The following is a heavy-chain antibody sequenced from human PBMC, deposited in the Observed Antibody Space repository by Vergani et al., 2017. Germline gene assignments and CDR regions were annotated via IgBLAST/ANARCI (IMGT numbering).Heavy chain of an antibody. D-gene: IGHD1-26*01. CDR1: GFTFSSYG. CDR3: VKDRPYKWELLLGALDY. V-gene: IGHV3-30*18. CDR2: ISYDGSNK. J-gene: IGHJ4*02. Sequence: QVQLVESGGGVVQPGRSLRLSCAASGFTFSSYGMHWVRQAPGKGLEWVAVISYDGSNKYYADSVKGRFTISRDNSKNTLYLQMNSLRAEDTAVYYCVKDRPYKWELLLGALDYWGQGTLVTVSS.